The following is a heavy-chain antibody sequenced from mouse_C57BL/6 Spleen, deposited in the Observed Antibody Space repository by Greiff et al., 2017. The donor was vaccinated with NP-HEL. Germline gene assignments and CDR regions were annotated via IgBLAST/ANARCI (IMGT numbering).Heavy chain of an antibody. CDR3: ARHEDGYGRSYNWYFDV. CDR2: IYPGSGSI. Sequence: VQLQQSGAELVKPGESVKLSCKASGYTFTEYAIHWVKQRPGQGLEWIGWIYPGSGSIKYNEKFKDKATLTADKPYSTVYMQLNRLTSEDSAVYFCARHEDGYGRSYNWYFDVWGTGTTVTVSS. V-gene: IGHV1-62-2*01. J-gene: IGHJ1*03. CDR1: GYTFTEYA. D-gene: IGHD1-1*01.